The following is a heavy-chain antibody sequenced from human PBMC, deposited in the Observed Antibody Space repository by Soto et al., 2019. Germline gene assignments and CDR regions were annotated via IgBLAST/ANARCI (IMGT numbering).Heavy chain of an antibody. CDR3: VRVASSGWYTGGY. CDR2: ISPYSGNT. V-gene: IGHV1-18*01. CDR1: GYIFTNYD. Sequence: QVQLVQSGGEVKKPGASVKVSCKASGYIFTNYDIGWVRQAPGQGLEWMGWISPYSGNTKYTQKVQGRVTMTTDTTTSTAYMELRSLRSGATAVYYCVRVASSGWYTGGYWGQGTLVTVSS. D-gene: IGHD6-19*01. J-gene: IGHJ4*02.